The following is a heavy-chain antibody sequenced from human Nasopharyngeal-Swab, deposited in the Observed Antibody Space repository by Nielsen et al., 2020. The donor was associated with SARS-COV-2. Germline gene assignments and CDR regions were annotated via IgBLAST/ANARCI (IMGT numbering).Heavy chain of an antibody. Sequence: SETLSLTCTVSGSSISSGYYWGWIRQPPGKGLEWLGSIYHSGSTYYNPSLKSRVTISVDTSKNQFSLKLSSVTAADTAVYYCARDGQYYDSSGYYYSDAFDIWGQGTMVTVSS. CDR2: IYHSGST. J-gene: IGHJ3*02. CDR3: ARDGQYYDSSGYYYSDAFDI. V-gene: IGHV4-38-2*02. CDR1: GSSISSGYY. D-gene: IGHD3-22*01.